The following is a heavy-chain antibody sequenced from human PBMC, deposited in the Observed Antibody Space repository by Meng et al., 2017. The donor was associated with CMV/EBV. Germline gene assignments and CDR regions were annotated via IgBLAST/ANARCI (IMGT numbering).Heavy chain of an antibody. CDR1: GFTFSSYS. D-gene: IGHD2-2*01. CDR3: ARDLAPPYCSSTNCYGVNYGMDV. V-gene: IGHV3-21*01. J-gene: IGHJ6*02. Sequence: GESLKISCAASGFTFSSYSMNWVRQAPGKGLEWVASISSSSSYIYYADSVKGRFTISRDNAKNSLYLQMNSLRAEDTDVYYCARDLAPPYCSSTNCYGVNYGMDVWGQGTTVTVSS. CDR2: ISSSSSYI.